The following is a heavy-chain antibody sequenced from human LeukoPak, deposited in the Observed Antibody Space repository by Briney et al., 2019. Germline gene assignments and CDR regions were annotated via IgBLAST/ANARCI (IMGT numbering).Heavy chain of an antibody. D-gene: IGHD6-19*01. CDR3: ARVRSQVAGTLPNDN. J-gene: IGHJ4*02. CDR1: GYTFTSYG. CDR2: ISAYNGNT. Sequence: ASVKVSCKASGYTFTSYGISWVRQAPGQGLEWMGWISAYNGNTNYAQKLQGRVTMTTDTSTSTAYMELRSLRSDDTAVYYCARVRSQVAGTLPNDNWGRGTLVTVSS. V-gene: IGHV1-18*01.